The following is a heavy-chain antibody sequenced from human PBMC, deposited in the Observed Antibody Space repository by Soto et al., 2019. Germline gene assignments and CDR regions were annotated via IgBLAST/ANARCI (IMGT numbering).Heavy chain of an antibody. CDR2: ISGRGGST. V-gene: IGHV3-23*01. Sequence: EEQLLQSGGGLAQPGGSLRVSCTASGFTFSSYAMTWVRQAPGKGLVWVSAISGRGGSTYYADSVKGRFTISRDNSKNTLYLQMNSLRAEDTAVYYCVKGFYYGMDVWGQGTTVTVSS. J-gene: IGHJ6*02. CDR3: VKGFYYGMDV. CDR1: GFTFSSYA.